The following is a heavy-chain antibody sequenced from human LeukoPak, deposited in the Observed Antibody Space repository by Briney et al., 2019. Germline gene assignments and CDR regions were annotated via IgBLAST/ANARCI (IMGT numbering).Heavy chain of an antibody. CDR3: ARDAVVGATRGDFDY. CDR1: GGTFSSYA. D-gene: IGHD1-26*01. Sequence: ASVKVSCKASGGTFSSYAISWVRQAPGQGLEWMGGIIPIFGTANYAQKFQGRVTITADESTSTAYMELSSLRSEDTAVYYCARDAVVGATRGDFDYWGQGTLVTVSS. CDR2: IIPIFGTA. J-gene: IGHJ4*02. V-gene: IGHV1-69*13.